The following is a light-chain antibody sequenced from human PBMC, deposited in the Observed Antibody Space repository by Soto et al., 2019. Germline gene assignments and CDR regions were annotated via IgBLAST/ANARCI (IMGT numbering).Light chain of an antibody. J-gene: IGKJ2*01. CDR3: QHYDSLPYT. Sequence: DIQMTQSPSSLSASIGDRVTVTCQASQDITHSLNLYQQKPGKAPQLLIHDVSNLEIGVPSRFSGSVSGALFTFTITSLQPEDVATYYGQHYDSLPYTFGQGTKLEIK. CDR1: QDITHS. CDR2: DVS. V-gene: IGKV1-33*01.